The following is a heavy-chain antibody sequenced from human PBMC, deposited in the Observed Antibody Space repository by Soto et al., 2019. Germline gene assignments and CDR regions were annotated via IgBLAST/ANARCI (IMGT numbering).Heavy chain of an antibody. CDR1: GVTFSSYA. Sequence: GGSRRLSCEASGVTFSSYAMSWVRQGPGKGLEWVSAISGGGDKTFYTDSVKGRFTISRDNSKNTLYLQMNSLRAEDTAVYYCAKEYEYSSGWERIDYWGQGTLVTVSS. D-gene: IGHD6-19*01. V-gene: IGHV3-23*01. CDR2: ISGGGDKT. CDR3: AKEYEYSSGWERIDY. J-gene: IGHJ4*02.